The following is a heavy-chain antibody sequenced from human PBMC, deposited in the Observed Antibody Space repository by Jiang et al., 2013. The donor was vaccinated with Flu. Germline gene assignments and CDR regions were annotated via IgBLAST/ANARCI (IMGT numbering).Heavy chain of an antibody. CDR1: GDSVSSKTAT. V-gene: IGHV6-1*01. Sequence: QTLSLTCAISGDSVSSKTATWNWIRLSPSSGLEWLGRTYYRSRWYTDFASSVRSRILINPDTSRNQFSLQLNSVTPEDTAVYYCARDRGAEQWLADFDYWGQGTPVTVSS. CDR2: TYYRSRWYT. J-gene: IGHJ4*02. CDR3: ARDRGAEQWLADFDY. D-gene: IGHD6-19*01.